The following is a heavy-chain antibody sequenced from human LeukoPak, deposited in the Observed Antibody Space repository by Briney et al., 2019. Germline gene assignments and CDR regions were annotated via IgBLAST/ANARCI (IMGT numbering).Heavy chain of an antibody. V-gene: IGHV3-23*01. CDR2: ITGNGATT. J-gene: IGHJ6*03. CDR3: AKGSSGYNWNYYYYYMDV. CDR1: GFSFANYA. D-gene: IGHD1-20*01. Sequence: GGSLRLSCAASGFSFANYAMAWVRQAPGKGLNWVTGITGNGATTYYADSVKGRFTISRDNSKNTLYLQMNSLRAEDTAVYYCAKGSSGYNWNYYYYYMDVWGKGTTVTVSS.